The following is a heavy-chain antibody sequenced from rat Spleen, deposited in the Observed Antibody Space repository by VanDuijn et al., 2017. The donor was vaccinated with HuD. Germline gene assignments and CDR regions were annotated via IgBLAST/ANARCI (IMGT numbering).Heavy chain of an antibody. J-gene: IGHJ3*01. CDR1: GFSLTDYS. Sequence: EVQLKESGPGLVQPSQTLSLTCTVSGFSLTDYSVHWVRQPPRKGLEWMGIIWTGGSTDYNSALKSRLSISRDTSKNQVFLKMNSLQTDDTGTYYCTRVASSYGGYTSYNWFAYWGQGTLVTVSS. D-gene: IGHD1-11*01. CDR3: TRVASSYGGYTSYNWFAY. CDR2: IWTGGST. V-gene: IGHV2S63*01.